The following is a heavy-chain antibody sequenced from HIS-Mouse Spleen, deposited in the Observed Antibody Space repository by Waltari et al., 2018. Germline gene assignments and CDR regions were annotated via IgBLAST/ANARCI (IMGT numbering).Heavy chain of an antibody. Sequence: QLQLQESGPGLVKPSETLSLTCTVSGGSISSSSYYWGWIRQPPGKGLGWIGSIYSSGSTYSNPSPKSRVTISVDTSKNQFSLKLSSVTAADTAVYYCAREIPYSSSWYDWYFDLWGRGTLVTVSS. V-gene: IGHV4-39*07. CDR3: AREIPYSSSWYDWYFDL. D-gene: IGHD6-13*01. CDR1: GGSISSSSYY. J-gene: IGHJ2*01. CDR2: IYSSGST.